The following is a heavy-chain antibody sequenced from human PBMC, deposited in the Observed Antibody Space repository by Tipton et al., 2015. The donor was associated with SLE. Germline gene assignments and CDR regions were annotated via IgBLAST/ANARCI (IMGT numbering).Heavy chain of an antibody. CDR2: IYSSGYT. J-gene: IGHJ2*01. D-gene: IGHD2/OR15-2a*01. CDR1: GGSISSSSYY. CDR3: AREDSTRWYFDL. V-gene: IGHV4-61*02. Sequence: LRLSCTVSGGSISSSSYYWSWIRQPAGKGLEWIGRIYSSGYTNYNPSLKSRVTMSVDTSKNQFSLKLSSVTAADTAVYYCAREDSTRWYFDLWGRGTLVTVSS.